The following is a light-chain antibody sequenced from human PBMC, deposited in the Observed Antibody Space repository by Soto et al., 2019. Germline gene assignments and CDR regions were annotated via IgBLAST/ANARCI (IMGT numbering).Light chain of an antibody. CDR3: PYYDSNNKV. V-gene: IGLV6-57*04. J-gene: IGLJ2*01. Sequence: NFMLTQPHSVSESPGKTVAISCTRSSGSIASNYVQWYQQRPGSAPTTLIYEHDQRPSGVPDRFSCSIDSSTNSASLTISGLEAEDDADYCCPYYDSNNKVFGGGTKLTVL. CDR1: SGSIASNY. CDR2: EHD.